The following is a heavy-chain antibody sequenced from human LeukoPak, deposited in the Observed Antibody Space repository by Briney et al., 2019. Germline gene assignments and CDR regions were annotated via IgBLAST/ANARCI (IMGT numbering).Heavy chain of an antibody. CDR2: INHSGST. CDR3: ARGGYDYVRGSYHLSNFDY. J-gene: IGHJ4*02. Sequence: SETLSLTCAVYGGSFSGYYWSWIRQPPGKGLEWIGEINHSGSTNYNPSLKSRVTISVDTSKNQFSLKLSSVTAADTAVYYRARGGYDYVRGSYHLSNFDYWGQGTLVTVSS. D-gene: IGHD3-16*02. V-gene: IGHV4-34*01. CDR1: GGSFSGYY.